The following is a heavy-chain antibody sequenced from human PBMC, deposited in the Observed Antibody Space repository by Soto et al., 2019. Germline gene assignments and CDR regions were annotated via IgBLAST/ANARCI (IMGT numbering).Heavy chain of an antibody. CDR3: AEVRGSYEIDY. Sequence: QVQLVQSGAEVKKPGASVKVYCKASGYTFTSFVLNGVRQAPGKRLEWMGWTNAGNGNTKYSQKFQGRVTITRDPSASTAYMELSSLRSEDTAVYYCAEVRGSYEIDYWGQGTLVTVSS. D-gene: IGHD2-15*01. CDR2: TNAGNGNT. J-gene: IGHJ4*02. CDR1: GYTFTSFV. V-gene: IGHV1-3*01.